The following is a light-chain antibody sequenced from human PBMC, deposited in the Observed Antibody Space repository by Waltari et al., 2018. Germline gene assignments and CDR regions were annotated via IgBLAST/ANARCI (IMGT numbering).Light chain of an antibody. V-gene: IGLV2-23*02. CDR3: CAYAGISTFVI. CDR1: SNDVGHYYL. Sequence: QSALNQPASVSGSPGQSITTSCTGTSNDVGHYYLVSWYQQHPGKAPKLMIYEVRKRPSGASNRFSGSRSGNTASLTISGLQAEDEADYYCCAYAGISTFVIFGGGTKVTVL. J-gene: IGLJ2*01. CDR2: EVR.